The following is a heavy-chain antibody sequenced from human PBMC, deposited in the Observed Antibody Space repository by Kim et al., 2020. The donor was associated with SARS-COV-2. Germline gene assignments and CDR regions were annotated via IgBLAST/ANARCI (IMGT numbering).Heavy chain of an antibody. CDR2: IYYSGST. D-gene: IGHD3-10*01. CDR3: GSSGSYYNADLWFDP. V-gene: IGHV4-39*07. J-gene: IGHJ5*02. Sequence: SETLSLTCTVSGGSISSSSYYWGWIRQPPGKGLEWIGSIYYSGSTYYNPSLKSRVTISVDTSKNQFSLKLSSVTAADTAVYYCGSSGSYYNADLWFDPWGQGTLVTVSS. CDR1: GGSISSSSYY.